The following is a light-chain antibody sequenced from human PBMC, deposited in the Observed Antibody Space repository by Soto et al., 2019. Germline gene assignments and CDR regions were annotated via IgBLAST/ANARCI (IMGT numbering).Light chain of an antibody. V-gene: IGLV1-47*02. CDR2: SNN. CDR1: SSNIGSNY. Sequence: QSVLTQPPSVSGTPGQRVTISCSGSSSNIGSNYVYWYQQLPGAAPRLLMYSNNQRPSGVPGRFSVSKSGTSASLAISGLRSEDEADYYCAAWDDNLSGWVFGGGTKLTVL. J-gene: IGLJ3*02. CDR3: AAWDDNLSGWV.